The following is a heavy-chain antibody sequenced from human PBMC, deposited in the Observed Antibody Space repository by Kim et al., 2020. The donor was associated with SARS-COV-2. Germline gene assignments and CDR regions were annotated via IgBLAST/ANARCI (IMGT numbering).Heavy chain of an antibody. CDR2: IRSKANSYAT. D-gene: IGHD6-19*01. CDR1: GFTFSGST. J-gene: IGHJ3*02. V-gene: IGHV3-73*01. Sequence: GGSLRLSCAASGFTFSGSTMHWVRQASGKGLEWVGRIRSKANSYATAYAASVKNRFSISRDDSKNTAYLQMNSLKTEDTAVYYCTRVNPIAGGWYDAFDIWGKGKMVTVSS. CDR3: TRVNPIAGGWYDAFDI.